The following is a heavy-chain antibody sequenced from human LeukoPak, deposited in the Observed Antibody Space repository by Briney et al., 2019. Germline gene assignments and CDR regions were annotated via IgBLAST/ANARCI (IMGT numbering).Heavy chain of an antibody. CDR3: ARIRYFGHDAFDV. CDR2: INHSGST. D-gene: IGHD3-9*01. J-gene: IGHJ3*01. V-gene: IGHV4-34*01. CDR1: GGSFSGYY. Sequence: PSETLSLTWSVHGGSFSGYYWSWIRQPPGKGLEWIGEINHSGSTNYNPSLKSRVTISVDTSKNQFSLKLSSVTAADTAVYYCARIRYFGHDAFDVWGQGTMVTVSS.